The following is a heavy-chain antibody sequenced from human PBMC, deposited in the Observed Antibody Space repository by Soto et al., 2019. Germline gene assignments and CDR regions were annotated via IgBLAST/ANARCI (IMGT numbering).Heavy chain of an antibody. J-gene: IGHJ6*02. CDR2: ISYDGSNK. CDR1: GFTFSSYG. CDR3: AKDLRHGYGGYDSYYYGMDV. V-gene: IGHV3-30*18. Sequence: QVQLVESGGDVVQPGRSLRLSCAASGFTFSSYGMHWVRQAPGKGLEWVAVISYDGSNKYYADSVKGRFTISRDNSKNTLYLQMNSLRAEDTAVYYCAKDLRHGYGGYDSYYYGMDVWGQGTTVTVSS. D-gene: IGHD5-12*01.